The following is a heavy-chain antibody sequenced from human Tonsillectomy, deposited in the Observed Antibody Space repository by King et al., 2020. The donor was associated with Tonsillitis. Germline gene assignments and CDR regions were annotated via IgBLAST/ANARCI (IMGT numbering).Heavy chain of an antibody. V-gene: IGHV4-59*12. CDR1: GGSISSYY. CDR2: IYYSGST. CDR3: ARGPFTRVRGASFDY. D-gene: IGHD3-10*01. J-gene: IGHJ4*02. Sequence: QLQESGPGLVKPSETLSLTCTVSGGSISSYYWSWIRQPPGKGLEWIGYIYYSGSTNYNPSLKSRVTISVDTSKNQFSLKLSSVTAAHPAVYYCARGPFTRVRGASFDYWGQGTLVTVSS.